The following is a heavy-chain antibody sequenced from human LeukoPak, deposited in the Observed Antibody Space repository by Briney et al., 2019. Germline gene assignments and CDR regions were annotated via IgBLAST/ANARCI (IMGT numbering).Heavy chain of an antibody. D-gene: IGHD3-9*01. CDR3: ASSTYYDILTGYSLFDY. J-gene: IGHJ4*02. CDR1: GYTFTSYG. V-gene: IGHV1-18*01. Sequence: ASATVSCKASGYTFTSYGISWVRQAPGQGLEWMGWISAYNGNTNYAQKLQGRVTMTTDTSTSTAYMELRSLRSDDTAVYYCASSTYYDILTGYSLFDYWGQGTLVTVSS. CDR2: ISAYNGNT.